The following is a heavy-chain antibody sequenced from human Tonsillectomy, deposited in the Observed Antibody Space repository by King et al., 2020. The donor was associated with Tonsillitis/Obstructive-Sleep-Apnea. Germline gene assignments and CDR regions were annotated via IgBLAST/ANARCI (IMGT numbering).Heavy chain of an antibody. CDR3: ARAPSSSYFYYYYMDV. Sequence: TLKESGPVLVKPTETLTLTCTVSGFSLSNAGMGVSWIRHPPGKALEWLAHIFSNDEKSYNTSLETRLTISKDTSRSQVVLTMTNMDPVDTATYYCARAPSSSYFYYYYMDVWGKGTTVTVSS. CDR1: GFSLSNAGMG. J-gene: IGHJ6*03. V-gene: IGHV2-26*01. CDR2: IFSNDEK. D-gene: IGHD6-6*01.